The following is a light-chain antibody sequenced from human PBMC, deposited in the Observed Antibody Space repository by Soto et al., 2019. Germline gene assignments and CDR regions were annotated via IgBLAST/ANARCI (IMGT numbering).Light chain of an antibody. CDR2: EVT. CDR3: SSYAGNTKGV. J-gene: IGLJ2*01. Sequence: QSALTQPPSASGSPGQSVTISCTGTSSDVGGYNFVSWYQQHPGKAPKLVIYEVTKRPSGVPDRFSGSKSGNTASLTVSGLQAEDEADYYCSSYAGNTKGVFGGGTKLTVL. CDR1: SSDVGGYNF. V-gene: IGLV2-8*01.